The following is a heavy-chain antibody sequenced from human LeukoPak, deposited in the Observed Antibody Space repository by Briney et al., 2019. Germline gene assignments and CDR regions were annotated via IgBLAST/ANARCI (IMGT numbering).Heavy chain of an antibody. CDR1: GFTFSRFW. V-gene: IGHV3-7*01. D-gene: IGHD3-10*01. CDR3: ARDRGYFVFDY. Sequence: GGSLRLSCAASGFTFSRFWMTWVRQAPGKGLAWVANIKEDGSDKYYVDSVKGRFTVSRDNAKNSLYLQMNSLRDEDTAVYYCARDRGYFVFDYWGQGTLVTVSS. J-gene: IGHJ4*02. CDR2: IKEDGSDK.